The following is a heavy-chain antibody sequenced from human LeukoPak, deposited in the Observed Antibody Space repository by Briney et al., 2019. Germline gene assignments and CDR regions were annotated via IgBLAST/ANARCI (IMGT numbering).Heavy chain of an antibody. J-gene: IGHJ4*02. CDR1: GFPISGYG. CDR3: AKGVASSIWNAMDV. D-gene: IGHD1-1*01. CDR2: ISDDARNE. Sequence: GGSLRLSCAASGFPISGYGMNWVRQAPGKGLEWVTVISDDARNEDYTDSVKGRFTISRDNSKNILYLQMNSLRVEDTAVYYCAKGVASSIWNAMDVWGQGTLVTVSS. V-gene: IGHV3-30*18.